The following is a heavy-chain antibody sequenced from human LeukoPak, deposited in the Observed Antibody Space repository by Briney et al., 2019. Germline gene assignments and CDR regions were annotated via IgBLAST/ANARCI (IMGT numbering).Heavy chain of an antibody. CDR3: ARARIGKVAVLFY. J-gene: IGHJ4*02. CDR1: GYTFTSYA. V-gene: IGHV1-8*02. Sequence: ASVKVSCKACGYTFTSYAMNWVRQAPGQGLEWMGWMNPNSGNTGYAQKFQGRVTMTRNTSISTAYMELSSLRSEDTAVYYCARARIGKVAVLFYWGQGTLVTVSS. CDR2: MNPNSGNT. D-gene: IGHD4-23*01.